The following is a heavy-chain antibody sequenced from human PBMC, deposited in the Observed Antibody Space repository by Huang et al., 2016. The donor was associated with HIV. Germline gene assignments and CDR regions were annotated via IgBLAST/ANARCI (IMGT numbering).Heavy chain of an antibody. CDR3: ARAPIAGGGRDFDEGAEYDY. CDR2: FIPIFGTS. CDR1: VGTFSSYG. D-gene: IGHD6-13*01. Sequence: QVKLVQSGAEVTKPGSSMQVSCQASVGTFSSYGISWLRPAPGQGLWWMVGFIPIFGTSKYAQKFQDRVTITADESTSTTYMEVSSLRSEDTAVYYCARAPIAGGGRDFDEGAEYDYWGQGTLVTVSS. J-gene: IGHJ4*02. V-gene: IGHV1-69*01.